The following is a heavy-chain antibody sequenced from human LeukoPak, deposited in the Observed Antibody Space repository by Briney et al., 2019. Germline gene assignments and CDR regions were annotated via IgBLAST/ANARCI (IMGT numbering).Heavy chain of an antibody. CDR1: GGSFSGYY. CDR2: INHSGST. J-gene: IGHJ4*02. D-gene: IGHD3-3*01. CDR3: ARAELYYDFWSGYYDPYFDY. Sequence: SETLSLTCAVYGGSFSGYYWSWIRQPPGKGLEWIGEINHSGSTNYNPSLKSRVTISVDTSKNQFSLKLSSVTAADTAVYYCARAELYYDFWSGYYDPYFDYWGQGTLVTVSS. V-gene: IGHV4-34*01.